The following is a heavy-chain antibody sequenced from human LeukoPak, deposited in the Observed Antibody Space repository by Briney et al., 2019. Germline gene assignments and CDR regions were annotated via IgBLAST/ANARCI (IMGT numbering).Heavy chain of an antibody. Sequence: GASVKVSCKASGYTFTCYGISWVRQAPGQGLEWMGWISAYNGNTNYAQKLQGRVTMTTDTSTSTAYMELRSLRSDDTAVYYCARGDIVVVVAALDYWGQGTLVTVSS. CDR1: GYTFTCYG. D-gene: IGHD2-15*01. J-gene: IGHJ4*02. CDR3: ARGDIVVVVAALDY. V-gene: IGHV1-18*01. CDR2: ISAYNGNT.